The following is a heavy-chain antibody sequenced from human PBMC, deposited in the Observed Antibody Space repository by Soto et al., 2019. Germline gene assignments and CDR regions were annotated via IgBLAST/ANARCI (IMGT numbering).Heavy chain of an antibody. V-gene: IGHV4-59*01. D-gene: IGHD6-19*01. J-gene: IGHJ3*02. CDR2: IYYSGST. CDR3: ARGHSSGWIDAFDI. Sequence: PSETLSRTCTVSGGSISSYYWSWIRQPPGKGLEWIGYIYYSGSTNYNPSLKSRVTISVDTSKNQFSLKLSSVTAADTAVYYCARGHSSGWIDAFDIWGQGTMVTVS. CDR1: GGSISSYY.